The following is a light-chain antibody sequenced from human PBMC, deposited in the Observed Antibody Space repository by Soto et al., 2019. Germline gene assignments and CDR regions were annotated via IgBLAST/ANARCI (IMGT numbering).Light chain of an antibody. CDR3: QQYDNWPLT. J-gene: IGKJ4*01. CDR2: GSS. CDR1: QSVRDS. Sequence: EIVMTQSPATLSVSPGERATLSCRASQSVRDSLAWYQQKPGQPPRLLIYGSSIRATGIPGRFSGSGSETEFTLTISSLQSEDFAVYFCQQYDNWPLTFGGGTKVELK. V-gene: IGKV3-15*01.